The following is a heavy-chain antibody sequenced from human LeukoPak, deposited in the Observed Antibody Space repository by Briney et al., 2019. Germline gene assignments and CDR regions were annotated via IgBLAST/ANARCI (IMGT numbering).Heavy chain of an antibody. CDR2: IYPGDSDT. V-gene: IGHV5-51*01. D-gene: IGHD3-10*01. J-gene: IGHJ5*02. Sequence: GESLKISCKGSGYSFTSYWIGWVRQVPGKGLEWMGIIYPGDSDTRYSPSFQGQVIISVDKSISTAYLQWSSLKASDTAMYYCARRVNNWFDPWGQGTLVTVSS. CDR1: GYSFTSYW. CDR3: ARRVNNWFDP.